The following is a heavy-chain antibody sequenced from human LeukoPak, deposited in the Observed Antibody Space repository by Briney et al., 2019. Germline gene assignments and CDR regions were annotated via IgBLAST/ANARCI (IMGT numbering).Heavy chain of an antibody. V-gene: IGHV1-69*05. CDR1: GGTLSSYA. CDR3: ARNRYSGSYQMYY. D-gene: IGHD1-26*01. CDR2: IIPIFGTA. Sequence: ASVKVSCKASGGTLSSYALSCVRQAPGKGLEWMGGIIPIFGTANYPQKFQGRVTITTDESTSTAYMELSSLRSEDTAVYYGARNRYSGSYQMYYWGQGTLVTVSS. J-gene: IGHJ4*02.